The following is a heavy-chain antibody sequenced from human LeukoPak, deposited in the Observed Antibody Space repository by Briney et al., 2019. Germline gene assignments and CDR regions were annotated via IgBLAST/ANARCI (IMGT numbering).Heavy chain of an antibody. J-gene: IGHJ2*01. V-gene: IGHV3-33*01. Sequence: PGRSLRLSCAASGFTFSSYGMHWVRQAPGKGLEWVAVIWYDGSNKYYADSVKGRFTISRDNSKNTLYLQMNSLRAEDTAVYYCARDRRATVRWYLDLWGRGTLVTVSS. CDR3: ARDRRATVRWYLDL. CDR2: IWYDGSNK. D-gene: IGHD4-17*01. CDR1: GFTFSSYG.